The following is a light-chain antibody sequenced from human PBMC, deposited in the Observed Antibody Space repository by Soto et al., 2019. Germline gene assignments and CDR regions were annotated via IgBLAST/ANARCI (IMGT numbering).Light chain of an antibody. CDR3: QQYDNLPLT. CDR2: DAS. J-gene: IGKJ4*01. CDR1: QDIKNY. Sequence: IQMTQSPSSLSASVVDRVAITCQASQDIKNYLNWYQQKSGKAPKLLIYDASDLETGVPSRFSGSGSGTDFTFTINSLQPEDIATYYCQQYDNLPLTFGGGTKVDIK. V-gene: IGKV1-33*01.